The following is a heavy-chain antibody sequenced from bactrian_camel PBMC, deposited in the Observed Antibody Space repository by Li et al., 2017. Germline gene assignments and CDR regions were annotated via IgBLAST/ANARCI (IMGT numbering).Heavy chain of an antibody. Sequence: HVQLVESGGGSVQAGGSLRLSCSVSGYTYSTACMGWFRQAPGKEREGVAVLDSDGITKYSDSVKGRLIISKHNAKNTVYLQMNNLKPEDTAMYYCAADPDGDGYCYPPDDHYWGRGTQVTVS. V-gene: IGHV3S53*01. J-gene: IGHJ4*01. CDR2: LDSDGIT. D-gene: IGHD2*01. CDR1: GYTYSTAC. CDR3: AADPDGDGYCYPPDDHY.